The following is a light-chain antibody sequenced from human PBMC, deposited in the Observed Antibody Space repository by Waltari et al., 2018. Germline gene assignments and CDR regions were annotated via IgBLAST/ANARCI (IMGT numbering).Light chain of an antibody. V-gene: IGKV3-15*01. CDR1: QHINMN. CDR3: QQYNDRPPWT. CDR2: GAS. Sequence: EIVLTQSPATLSMSPGETATLSCRASQHINMNLAWYQQKPGQAPRLLFYGASTRESGVPARFSGSGSGTDFTLTIRSLQSEDFGVYYCQQYNDRPPWTFGQGTRVEV. J-gene: IGKJ1*01.